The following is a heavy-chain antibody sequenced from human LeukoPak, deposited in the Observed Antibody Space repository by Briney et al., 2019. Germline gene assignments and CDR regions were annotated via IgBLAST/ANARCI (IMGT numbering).Heavy chain of an antibody. V-gene: IGHV4-61*08. CDR3: ARDLDMALWDY. Sequence: SETLSLTCTVSGGSISSGDYYWSWIRQPPGKGLEWIGYIYYSGSTNYNPSLKSRVTISVDTSKSQFSLKLSSVTAADTAVYYCARDLDMALWDYWGQGTLVTVSS. CDR1: GGSISSGDYY. D-gene: IGHD2-2*03. J-gene: IGHJ4*02. CDR2: IYYSGST.